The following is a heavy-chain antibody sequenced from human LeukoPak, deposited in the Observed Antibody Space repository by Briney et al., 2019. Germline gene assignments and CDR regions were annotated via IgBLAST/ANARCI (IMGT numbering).Heavy chain of an antibody. V-gene: IGHV3-30*03. CDR1: GFTFSYYG. Sequence: PGGSLRLSCAASGFTFSYYGLHWVRQGPGKGLEWVAVISYDGSNKYYADSVKGRFTISRDNSKNTLYLQMNSLRAEDTAVYYCATSTLKYFDYWGHGTLVTVSS. J-gene: IGHJ4*01. CDR3: ATSTLKYFDY. CDR2: ISYDGSNK.